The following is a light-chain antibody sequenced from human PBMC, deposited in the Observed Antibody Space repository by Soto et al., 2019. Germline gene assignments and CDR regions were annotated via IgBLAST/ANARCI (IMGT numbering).Light chain of an antibody. CDR3: FSYTTSSTLV. V-gene: IGLV2-14*01. CDR1: SSDVGGYNY. Sequence: QSAPTQPASVSGSPGQSITISCNGTSSDVGGYNYVSWYQQHPAKAPKLMIYEVSNRPSGVSHRFSGSKSGNTASLTISGLQAEDEADYYCFSYTTSSTLVFGGGTKLTVL. CDR2: EVS. J-gene: IGLJ3*02.